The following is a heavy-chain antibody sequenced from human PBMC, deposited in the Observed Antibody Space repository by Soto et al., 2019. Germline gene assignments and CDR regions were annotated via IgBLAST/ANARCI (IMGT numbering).Heavy chain of an antibody. Sequence: GGFLRLSCVASGFAFEDYTMHWVRQAPGKGLECVSRISYDGDLTYYADSVRGRFTMSRDNSKNSLYLLMNGLTSDDTAVYYCAKDEAYYFDHWGQGTLVTVSS. J-gene: IGHJ4*02. CDR1: GFAFEDYT. CDR2: ISYDGDLT. V-gene: IGHV3-43*01. CDR3: AKDEAYYFDH.